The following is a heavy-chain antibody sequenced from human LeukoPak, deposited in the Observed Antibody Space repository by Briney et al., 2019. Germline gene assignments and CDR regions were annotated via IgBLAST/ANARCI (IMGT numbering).Heavy chain of an antibody. V-gene: IGHV3-66*01. CDR2: IYSGGST. D-gene: IGHD5-12*01. Sequence: PGGSLRLSCAASEFSLGSNYMTWVRQAPGKGLEWVSLIYSGGSTYYADSVKCSFTISRDNSKNTLYLQMNSLRAKDTAVYYCARGPSGHHHTGGQGTLVTVSS. CDR3: ARGPSGHHHT. J-gene: IGHJ4*02. CDR1: EFSLGSNY.